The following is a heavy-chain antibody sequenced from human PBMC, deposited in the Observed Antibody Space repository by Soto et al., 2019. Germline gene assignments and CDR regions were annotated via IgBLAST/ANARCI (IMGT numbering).Heavy chain of an antibody. D-gene: IGHD3-10*01. CDR1: GGSFSSISNRY. V-gene: IGHV4-59*08. CDR2: ISYSGST. Sequence: XXTLSLTCTFSGGSFSSISNRYCRWIRQPPGKGLEWIGYISYSGSTSYNPSLKSRLIISVDTSQNQVSLKLASVTAADTAVYYCLTQGFGPLHGLVDVWGQGTTVTVSS. J-gene: IGHJ6*02. CDR3: LTQGFGPLHGLVDV.